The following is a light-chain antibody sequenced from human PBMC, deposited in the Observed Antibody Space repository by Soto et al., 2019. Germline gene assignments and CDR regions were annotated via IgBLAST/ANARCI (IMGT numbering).Light chain of an antibody. CDR3: QSYYSSMSGSEV. CDR2: CNS. Sequence: QSVLTQPPSVSGAPGQRVTLSCTGSSSNIGAGYDVHWYQQLPGTAPKLLIYCNSNRPSGVPDRFSGSKSGTSASLAITGLQAEDEADYYCQSYYSSMSGSEVFGTGTKVTV. J-gene: IGLJ1*01. V-gene: IGLV1-40*01. CDR1: SSNIGAGYD.